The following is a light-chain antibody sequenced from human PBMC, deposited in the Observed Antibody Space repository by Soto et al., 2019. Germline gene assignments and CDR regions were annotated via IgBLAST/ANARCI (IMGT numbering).Light chain of an antibody. Sequence: DIQMTQSPSTLSASVGDKVTITCRASQSISTWLAWYQQKPGKAPKLLIYAASSLQSGVPSRFSGSGSGTDFALTITSLQPEDFAIYYCQQSFSTPRITFGPGTKVDIK. J-gene: IGKJ3*01. V-gene: IGKV1-39*01. CDR2: AAS. CDR1: QSISTW. CDR3: QQSFSTPRIT.